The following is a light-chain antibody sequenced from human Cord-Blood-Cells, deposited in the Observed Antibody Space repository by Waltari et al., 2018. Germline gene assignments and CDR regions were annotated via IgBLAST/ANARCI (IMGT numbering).Light chain of an antibody. CDR3: MQALQTPLT. J-gene: IGKJ4*01. CDR1: QSLLHGNGYNY. CDR2: LGS. V-gene: IGKV2-28*01. Sequence: DIVMTQSPLSLPVTPGAPASIPCRSSQSLLHGNGYNYFDWYLQKPGQSPQLLIYLGSNRASGVPDRFSGSGSGTDFTLKISRVEAEDVGVYYCMQALQTPLTFGGGTKVEIK.